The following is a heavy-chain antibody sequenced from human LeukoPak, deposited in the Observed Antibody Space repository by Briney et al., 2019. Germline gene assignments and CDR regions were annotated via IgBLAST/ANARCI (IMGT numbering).Heavy chain of an antibody. CDR1: GFTFSSYS. Sequence: GGSLRLSCAASGFTFSSYSMNWVRQAPGKGLEWVSSISSSSSYIYYADSVKGRFTISRDNAKNSLYLQMNSLRAEDTAVYYCARDGVTMVRGVDYWGQGTLVTVSS. J-gene: IGHJ4*02. CDR2: ISSSSSYI. D-gene: IGHD3-10*01. CDR3: ARDGVTMVRGVDY. V-gene: IGHV3-21*01.